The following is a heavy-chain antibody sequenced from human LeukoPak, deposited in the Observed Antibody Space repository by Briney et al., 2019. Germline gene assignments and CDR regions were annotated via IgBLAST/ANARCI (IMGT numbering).Heavy chain of an antibody. D-gene: IGHD3-22*01. CDR1: GGSISSSSYY. J-gene: IGHJ4*02. Sequence: PSETLSLTCTVSGGSISSSSYYWGWIRQPPGKGLEWIGSIYYSGSTYYNPSLKSRVTISVDTSKNQFSLKLSSVTAADTAVYYCARVHNYYDSSGYYSPFDYWGQGTLVTVS. CDR2: IYYSGST. CDR3: ARVHNYYDSSGYYSPFDY. V-gene: IGHV4-39*01.